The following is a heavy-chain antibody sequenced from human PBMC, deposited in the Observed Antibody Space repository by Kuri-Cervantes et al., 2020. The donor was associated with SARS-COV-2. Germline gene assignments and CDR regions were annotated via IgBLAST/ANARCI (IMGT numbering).Heavy chain of an antibody. D-gene: IGHD3-16*01. CDR2: TYYRSKWYN. CDR3: ARDWAIRRLRFGDRGYFDY. J-gene: IGHJ4*01. V-gene: IGHV6-1*01. Sequence: SCAISGDSVSSNSAAWNWVRQSPSRGLEWLGRTYYRSKWYNDYAVSVKSRITINPDTSKYQFYLQLNSVTPEDTAVYYGARDWAIRRLRFGDRGYFDYWGHGTLVTVSS. CDR1: GDSVSSNSAA.